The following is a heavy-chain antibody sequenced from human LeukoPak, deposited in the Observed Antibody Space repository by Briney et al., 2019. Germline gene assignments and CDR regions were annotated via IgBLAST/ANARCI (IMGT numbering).Heavy chain of an antibody. V-gene: IGHV3-7*03. CDR3: AREVHFPPGAFDI. D-gene: IGHD2/OR15-2a*01. CDR1: GFTFSSYR. J-gene: IGHJ3*02. CDR2: IKQDGSEK. Sequence: GGSLRLSCAASGFTFSSYRMNWVRQAPGKGLEWVANIKQDGSEKYYVDSVKGRFTISRDSAKSSLFLQMNSLRAEDTAVYYCAREVHFPPGAFDIWGQGTMVTVSS.